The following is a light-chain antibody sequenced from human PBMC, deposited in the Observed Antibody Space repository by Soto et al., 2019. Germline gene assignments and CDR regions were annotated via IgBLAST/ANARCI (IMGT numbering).Light chain of an antibody. CDR1: SSNIGSNT. J-gene: IGLJ1*01. V-gene: IGLV1-44*01. CDR3: AAWDDSLNGLYV. Sequence: QAVVTQPPSASGTPGQRVTISCSGSSSNIGSNTVNWYQQLPVTAPKLLIYSNNQRPSGVPDRFFGSKSGTSASLAISGLQSEDEADYYCAAWDDSLNGLYVFGTGTKLTVL. CDR2: SNN.